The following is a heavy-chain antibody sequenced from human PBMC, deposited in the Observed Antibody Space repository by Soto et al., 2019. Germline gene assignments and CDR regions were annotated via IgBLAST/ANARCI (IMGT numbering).Heavy chain of an antibody. CDR1: GFTFTSSA. CDR2: IVVGSGNT. Sequence: SVKVSCKASGFTFTSSAVQWVRQARGQRLEWIGWIVVGSGNTNYAQKFQERVTIPRDMSTSTAYMELSSLRSEHTAVYYCAAAFKSSGYDSRWGKGTLVTVAS. V-gene: IGHV1-58*01. CDR3: AAAFKSSGYDSR. J-gene: IGHJ4*02. D-gene: IGHD5-12*01.